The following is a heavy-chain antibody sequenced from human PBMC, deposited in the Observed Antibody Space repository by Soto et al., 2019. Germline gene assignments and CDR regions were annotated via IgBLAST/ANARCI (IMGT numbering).Heavy chain of an antibody. CDR1: EFTSSDYA. Sequence: GGSLRLSCAASEFTSSDYAMHWVRQAPGKGLEWVAVISDDGDKVFYADTMKDRLTISRDNSKSTLFLQLTSLGPEDTALYYCARAHYHDSSGPNGHAFDIWGQGTLVTVSS. CDR2: ISDDGDKV. D-gene: IGHD3-22*01. CDR3: ARAHYHDSSGPNGHAFDI. J-gene: IGHJ3*02. V-gene: IGHV3-30-3*01.